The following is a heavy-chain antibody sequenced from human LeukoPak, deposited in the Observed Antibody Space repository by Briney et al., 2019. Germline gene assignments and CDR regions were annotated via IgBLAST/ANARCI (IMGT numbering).Heavy chain of an antibody. CDR1: GGSISTSSYH. V-gene: IGHV4-39*01. J-gene: IGHJ5*02. CDR3: GRNSIAVAATSWFDP. Sequence: PSETLSLTCIVSGGSISTSSYHWGWIRQPPGKGPEWIGSMFYSGGTYYNLSRKTRVTISVDTPKNQFSLKLSSVTAADTAVHYCGRNSIAVAATSWFDPWGQGTLVTVSS. CDR2: MFYSGGT. D-gene: IGHD6-13*01.